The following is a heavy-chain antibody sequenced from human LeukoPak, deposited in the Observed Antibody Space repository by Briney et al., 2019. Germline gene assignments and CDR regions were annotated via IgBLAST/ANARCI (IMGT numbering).Heavy chain of an antibody. CDR2: MWYDGSNK. V-gene: IGHV3-33*01. D-gene: IGHD3-22*01. CDR3: ARSYYYDSSGYSGDAFDI. Sequence: PGRSLRLSCAASGFTFSSYGMHWVRQAPGKGLEWVAVMWYDGSNKYYADSVKGRFTISRDNSKNTLYLQMNSLRAEDTAVYYCARSYYYDSSGYSGDAFDIWGQGTMVTVSS. J-gene: IGHJ3*02. CDR1: GFTFSSYG.